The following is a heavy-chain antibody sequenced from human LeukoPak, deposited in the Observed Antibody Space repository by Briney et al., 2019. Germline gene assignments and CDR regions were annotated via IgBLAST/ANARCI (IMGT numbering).Heavy chain of an antibody. J-gene: IGHJ4*02. Sequence: PGGSLRLSCAASGFTFSSYSMNWVRQAPGKGLEWVSSISSSSSYIYYADSVKGRFTISRDNSKNTLYLQMNSLRAEDTAVYYCAKDNPDSLYYYDSSGYYYDYWGQGTLVTVSS. CDR3: AKDNPDSLYYYDSSGYYYDY. D-gene: IGHD3-22*01. CDR2: ISSSSSYI. V-gene: IGHV3-21*04. CDR1: GFTFSSYS.